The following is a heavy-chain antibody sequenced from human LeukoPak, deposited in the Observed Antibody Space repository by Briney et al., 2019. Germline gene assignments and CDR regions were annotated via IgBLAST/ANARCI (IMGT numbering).Heavy chain of an antibody. D-gene: IGHD5-24*01. V-gene: IGHV3-23*01. Sequence: PGGSLRLSCVASGFTFSSHGMNWVSQAPGKGLEWVSGIIPSGHTTYYADSVRGRFTISRDNSRNTVYLQMNSLRAEDTAVYYCAKDDRWLQFCCWGQGTLVTVSA. CDR2: IIPSGHTT. J-gene: IGHJ4*02. CDR1: GFTFSSHG. CDR3: AKDDRWLQFCC.